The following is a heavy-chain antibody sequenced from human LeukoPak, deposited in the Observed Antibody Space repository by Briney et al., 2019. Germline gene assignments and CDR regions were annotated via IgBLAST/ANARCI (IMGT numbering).Heavy chain of an antibody. D-gene: IGHD2-2*01. CDR1: GASISSNNW. Sequence: SGSLSLTCAVSGASISSNNWWSWVRQPPGKGLEWIGEIFFTGTTTYNPSLKSRVSMSLDKSKNQFSLNLTSVTAADTAIYYCARVYCSSNSCYLDYWSQGTLVTVSS. CDR2: IFFTGTT. V-gene: IGHV4-4*02. CDR3: ARVYCSSNSCYLDY. J-gene: IGHJ4*02.